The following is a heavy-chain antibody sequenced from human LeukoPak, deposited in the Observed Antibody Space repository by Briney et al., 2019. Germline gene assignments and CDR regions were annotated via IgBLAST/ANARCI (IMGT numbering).Heavy chain of an antibody. CDR3: VKTSRGYNWNDSPYYSDY. D-gene: IGHD1-20*01. J-gene: IGHJ4*02. V-gene: IGHV3-64D*06. CDR2: ISSNGGST. Sequence: PGGSLRLSCSASGFTFSSYAMHWVRQAPGKGLEYVSAISSNGGSTYYADSVKGRFTISRDNSKNTLYLQMSSLRAEDTAVYYCVKTSRGYNWNDSPYYSDYWGQGTLVTVSS. CDR1: GFTFSSYA.